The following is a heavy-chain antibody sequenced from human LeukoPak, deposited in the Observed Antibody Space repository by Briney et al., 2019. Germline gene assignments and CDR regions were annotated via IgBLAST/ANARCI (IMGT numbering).Heavy chain of an antibody. J-gene: IGHJ4*02. Sequence: SETLSLTCTVSNGSISDYYWSWIRQPPGKGLEWIGYIFYSGSTNYSPSLRSRVTLPVDTSKNHFSLRLTSLSTADTAVYYCARHRRRWLQLAAFDYWGQGTLVTVSS. D-gene: IGHD5-24*01. CDR1: NGSISDYY. CDR2: IFYSGST. CDR3: ARHRRRWLQLAAFDY. V-gene: IGHV4-59*01.